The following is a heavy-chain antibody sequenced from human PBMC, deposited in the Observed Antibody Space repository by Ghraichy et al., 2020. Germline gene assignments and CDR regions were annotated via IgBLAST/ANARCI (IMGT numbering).Heavy chain of an antibody. CDR1: GGSVSSGSYY. CDR3: ARLRFGYYYFDY. V-gene: IGHV4-61*01. CDR2: IFYIGST. Sequence: SETLSLTCNVSGGSVSSGSYYWSWIRQPPGKGLEWIGHIFYIGSTNYNPSLKSRVTISIDTAKKKFSLNLSSVTAADTAVYYCARLRFGYYYFDYWGRGTRVTVSS. D-gene: IGHD5-12*01. J-gene: IGHJ4*02.